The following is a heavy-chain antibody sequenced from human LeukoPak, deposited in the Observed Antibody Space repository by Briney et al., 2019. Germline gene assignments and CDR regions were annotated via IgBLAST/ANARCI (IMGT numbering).Heavy chain of an antibody. J-gene: IGHJ4*02. D-gene: IGHD4-23*01. Sequence: GASVKVSCKASGYTFTGYYMHWVRQAPGQGLEWMGRINPNSGGTIYAQKFQGRVTMTEDTSTDTAYMELSSLRSEDTAVYYCATYPEPVYGGNSYENFDYWGQGTLVTVSS. CDR1: GYTFTGYY. CDR2: INPNSGGT. V-gene: IGHV1-2*06. CDR3: ATYPEPVYGGNSYENFDY.